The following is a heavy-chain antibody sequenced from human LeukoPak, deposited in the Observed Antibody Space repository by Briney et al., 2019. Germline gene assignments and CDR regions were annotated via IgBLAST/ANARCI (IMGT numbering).Heavy chain of an antibody. CDR2: ISSDGSRT. J-gene: IGHJ4*02. D-gene: IGHD2-15*01. Sequence: GGSLRLSCAASGFTFSSYWMHWVRHGPGKGLVWVSRISSDGSRTADADSVKGRFTISRDNAKNTLFLQMNSLPADDTAVYYCARVGPYCGGGTCYDYWGQGTLVTVSS. CDR1: GFTFSSYW. CDR3: ARVGPYCGGGTCYDY. V-gene: IGHV3-74*01.